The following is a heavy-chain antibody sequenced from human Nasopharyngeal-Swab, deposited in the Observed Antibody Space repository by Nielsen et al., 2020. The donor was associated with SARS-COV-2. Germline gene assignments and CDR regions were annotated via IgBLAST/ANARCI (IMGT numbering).Heavy chain of an antibody. J-gene: IGHJ6*02. CDR1: GYSFASYW. CDR2: SYPDDSAT. CDR3: AKSAETDYYYYYAMDV. Sequence: KVSCKGSGYSFASYWIGRVRQMPGRGLEWMGVSYPDDSATRYRPSFLGQVTMSVDKSINTAYLQWSSLKASDTAMYYCAKSAETDYYYYYAMDVWGQGTTVTVSS. V-gene: IGHV5-51*01.